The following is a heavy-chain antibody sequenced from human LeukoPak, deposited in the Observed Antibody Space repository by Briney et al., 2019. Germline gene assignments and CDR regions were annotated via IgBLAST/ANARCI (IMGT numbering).Heavy chain of an antibody. D-gene: IGHD4-17*01. CDR1: GYTFTSYD. Sequence: ASVKVSCKASGYTFTSYDISWVRQAPGQGLEWMGGIIPIFGTANYAQKFQGRVTITADKSTSTAYMELSSLRSEDTAVYYCARGRAGQDYGDRGAFDIWGQGTMVTVSS. J-gene: IGHJ3*02. CDR2: IIPIFGTA. CDR3: ARGRAGQDYGDRGAFDI. V-gene: IGHV1-69*06.